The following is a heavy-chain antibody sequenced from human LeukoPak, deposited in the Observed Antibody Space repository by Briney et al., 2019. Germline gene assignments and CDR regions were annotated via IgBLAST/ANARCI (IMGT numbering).Heavy chain of an antibody. Sequence: GESLKISCKGSGYPFTDYWIVWVRQMPGKGLEYMGVIYPGDSSTRYSPSFQGQVTISADKSITTAYVQWTSLKASDTAMYYCARVSSPSFVSLWLDPWGQGTQVTVSS. CDR3: ARVSSPSFVSLWLDP. V-gene: IGHV5-51*01. CDR1: GYPFTDYW. CDR2: IYPGDSST. J-gene: IGHJ5*02. D-gene: IGHD3-16*02.